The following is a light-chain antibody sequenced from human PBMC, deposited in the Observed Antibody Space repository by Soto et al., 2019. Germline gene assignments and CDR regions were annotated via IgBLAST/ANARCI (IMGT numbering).Light chain of an antibody. Sequence: EMAMTQSPCTLSLSPGERATLSCRASQSISSSYLAWFQQRPGQAPRLLIFATSRRATDIPDRFSGSGSGTGFTLAIRRLEPEDFAVYYCHQFGYSPRTFGQGTKVDIK. V-gene: IGKV3-20*01. CDR3: HQFGYSPRT. J-gene: IGKJ1*01. CDR2: ATS. CDR1: QSISSSY.